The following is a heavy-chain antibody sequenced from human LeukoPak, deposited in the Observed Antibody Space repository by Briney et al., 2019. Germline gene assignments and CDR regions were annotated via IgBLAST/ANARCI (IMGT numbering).Heavy chain of an antibody. Sequence: ASVKVSCTASGYRFSSFGLNWMRQAPGQGLEWMGWISAYNGDTNYAQKLQGRVTMTTDTSTSTAYMDLRSLRSDDTAVYYCARGGYYGSGSFPDYWGQGTLVTVSS. CDR3: ARGGYYGSGSFPDY. J-gene: IGHJ4*02. D-gene: IGHD3-10*01. CDR1: GYRFSSFG. V-gene: IGHV1-18*01. CDR2: ISAYNGDT.